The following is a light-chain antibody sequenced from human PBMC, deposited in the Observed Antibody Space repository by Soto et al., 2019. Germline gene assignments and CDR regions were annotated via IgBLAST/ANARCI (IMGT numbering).Light chain of an antibody. V-gene: IGKV3-15*01. J-gene: IGKJ1*01. CDR2: GAS. CDR3: QQYDNWPWT. Sequence: EIVMTQSPATLSVSPGERATLSCRASQSVSSNLAWYQQKPGQAHRLLIYGASTRATGIPARFSGSGSGTEFTLTISSLQSEDFVVYYCQQYDNWPWTFGQGTKVEI. CDR1: QSVSSN.